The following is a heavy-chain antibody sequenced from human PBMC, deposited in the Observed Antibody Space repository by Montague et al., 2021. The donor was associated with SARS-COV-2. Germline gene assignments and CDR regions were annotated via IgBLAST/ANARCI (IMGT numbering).Heavy chain of an antibody. CDR1: GGSFSGYY. CDR3: ARDRPRSSGWPYYFDY. D-gene: IGHD6-19*01. J-gene: IGHJ4*02. CDR2: INHSGST. Sequence: SETLSLTCAVYGGSFSGYYWSWIRQPPGKGLEWIGEINHSGSTNYNPSLKSRVTISVDKSKNQFSLKLSSVTAADTAVYYCARDRPRSSGWPYYFDYWGQGTLVTVSS. V-gene: IGHV4-34*01.